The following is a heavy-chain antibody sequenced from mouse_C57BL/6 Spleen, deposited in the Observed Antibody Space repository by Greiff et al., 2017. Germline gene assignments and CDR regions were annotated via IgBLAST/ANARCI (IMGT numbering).Heavy chain of an antibody. V-gene: IGHV1-82*01. D-gene: IGHD2-1*01. J-gene: IGHJ1*03. Sequence: QVQLQQSGPELVKPGASVKISCKASGYAFSSSWMNWVKQRPGTGLEWIGRIYPGDGDTNYNGKFKGKATLTADNSSSTAYMQLSSLTSEDSAVYFCASGYYGNYVRYFDVWGTGTTVTVSS. CDR2: IYPGDGDT. CDR1: GYAFSSSW. CDR3: ASGYYGNYVRYFDV.